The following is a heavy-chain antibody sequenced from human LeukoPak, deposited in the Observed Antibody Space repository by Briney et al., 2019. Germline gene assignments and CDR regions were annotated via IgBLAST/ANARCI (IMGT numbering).Heavy chain of an antibody. CDR1: GFTFSSYS. D-gene: IGHD6-19*01. Sequence: GGSLRLSCAASGFTFSSYSMNWVRQAPGKGLEWVSSISTGSIYIYYTNSMKDRFTISRDNAKNSLYLQMNSLRAEDTAVYYCASQGSVAGFDYWGQGTLVTVSS. CDR2: ISTGSIYI. CDR3: ASQGSVAGFDY. J-gene: IGHJ4*02. V-gene: IGHV3-21*01.